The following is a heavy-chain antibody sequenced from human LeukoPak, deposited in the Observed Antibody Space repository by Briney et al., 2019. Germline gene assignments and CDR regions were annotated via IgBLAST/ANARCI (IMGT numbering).Heavy chain of an antibody. CDR2: IRYDGSNK. CDR3: AKRYYGSGRHSFDY. D-gene: IGHD3-10*01. Sequence: PGGSLSLSCAASGFTFSSYGMHWVRQAPGKGLEWVAFIRYDGSNKYYADSVKGRFTISRDNSKNTLYLQMNSLRAEDTAVYYCAKRYYGSGRHSFDYWGQGTLVTVSS. CDR1: GFTFSSYG. V-gene: IGHV3-30*02. J-gene: IGHJ4*02.